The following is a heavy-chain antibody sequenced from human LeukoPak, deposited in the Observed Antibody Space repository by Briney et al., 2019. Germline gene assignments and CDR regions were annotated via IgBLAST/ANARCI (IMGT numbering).Heavy chain of an antibody. CDR3: ASSSSSIRFDF. CDR1: GGSISSSSYY. D-gene: IGHD6-6*01. Sequence: SETLSLTCTVSGGSISSSSYYWGWIRQPPGKGLEWIGSIYYSGSSYYKPSLRSRVTISVDTSKNHFSLKLNSVTAADTAVYYCASSSSSIRFDFWGQGTLVTVSS. V-gene: IGHV4-39*07. CDR2: IYYSGSS. J-gene: IGHJ5*01.